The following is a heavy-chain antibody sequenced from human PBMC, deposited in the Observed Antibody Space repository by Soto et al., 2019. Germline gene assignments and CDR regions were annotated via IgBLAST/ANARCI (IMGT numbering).Heavy chain of an antibody. CDR3: KGYSRGWDHVRYKGFDP. Sequence: SETLSLTCSVSGYSIGSGYYWVWIRQPPGKGLEWIGSIYHSGSTYYNPSLKSRVTISVDTSKNQFSLKLSSVTAADTAVYYGKGYSRGWDHVRYKGFDPLGNGTLVTV. V-gene: IGHV4-38-2*01. D-gene: IGHD6-19*01. CDR2: IYHSGST. J-gene: IGHJ5*02. CDR1: GYSIGSGYY.